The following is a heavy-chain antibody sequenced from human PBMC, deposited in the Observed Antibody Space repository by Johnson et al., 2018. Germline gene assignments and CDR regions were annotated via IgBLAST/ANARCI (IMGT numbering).Heavy chain of an antibody. J-gene: IGHJ3*02. CDR2: INHSGST. CDR1: GGSFSGYY. V-gene: IGHV4-34*01. D-gene: IGHD3-10*01. Sequence: QVQLQQWGAGLLKPSETLSLTCAVYGGSFSGYYWSWIRQPPGKGLEWIGEINHSGSTNYNPSLKSRVTVSVDTSKNQFSLKLSSVTAADTAVYYGAVGYYGYGRDACDIWGQGTMVTVSS. CDR3: AVGYYGYGRDACDI.